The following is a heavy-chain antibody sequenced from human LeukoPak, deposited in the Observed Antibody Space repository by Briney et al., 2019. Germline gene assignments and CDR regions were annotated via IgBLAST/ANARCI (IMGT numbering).Heavy chain of an antibody. J-gene: IGHJ4*02. Sequence: PSETLSLTCAVSGGSISSGGFSWSAAGGYSWSWIRQPPGKGLEWIGCIYYSGSTYYNPSLKSRVTISVDTSKNQFSLKLSSVTAADTAVYYCARVGKGYSSGYYSHFDYWGQGTLVTVSS. CDR1: GGSISSGGFSWSAAGGYS. CDR3: ARVGKGYSSGYYSHFDY. CDR2: IYYSGST. D-gene: IGHD3-22*01. V-gene: IGHV4-31*11.